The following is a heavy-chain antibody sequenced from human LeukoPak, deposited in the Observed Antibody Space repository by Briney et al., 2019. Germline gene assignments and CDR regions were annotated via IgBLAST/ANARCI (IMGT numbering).Heavy chain of an antibody. V-gene: IGHV3-30*14. Sequence: GGSLRLSCAASGFTFSSYAMHWVRQAPGKGLEWVAVISYDGSNKYYADSVKGRFTISRENAKNSLYLQMNSLRAGDTAVYYCAREGYDFFSGYYGMDVWGQGTTVTVSS. CDR2: ISYDGSNK. J-gene: IGHJ6*02. D-gene: IGHD3-3*01. CDR3: AREGYDFFSGYYGMDV. CDR1: GFTFSSYA.